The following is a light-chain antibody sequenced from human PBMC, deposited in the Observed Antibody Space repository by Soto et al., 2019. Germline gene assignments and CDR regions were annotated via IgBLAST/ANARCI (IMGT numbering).Light chain of an antibody. J-gene: IGKJ5*01. CDR1: QSLLDSNGYNY. CDR3: MQALQTPIT. Sequence: DVGMTQSTLSLPVTPVEPASISFRSSQSLLDSNGYNYFDWYLQKPGNSPQLLIYLGSNRASGVPDRFSASGSGKDFTLKISRVEAEDVGVYYCMQALQTPITFGQGTRLEIK. CDR2: LGS. V-gene: IGKV2-28*01.